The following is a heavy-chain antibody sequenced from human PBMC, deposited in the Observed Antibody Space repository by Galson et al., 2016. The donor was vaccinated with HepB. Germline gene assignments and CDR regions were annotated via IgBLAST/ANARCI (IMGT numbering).Heavy chain of an antibody. CDR3: TRSSGTFTRDDF. CDR1: GYGFTTYW. V-gene: IGHV5-10-1*01. J-gene: IGHJ4*02. Sequence: QSGAEVKKPGESLRISCEASGYGFTTYWINWLRQMPGKGLEWMGRIDPSDSFVNYNPSFQGHVSISTDNSLSTAYLQWSSLKASDTAMYYCTRSSGTFTRDDFWGQGTLVTVSA. CDR2: IDPSDSFV. D-gene: IGHD6-25*01.